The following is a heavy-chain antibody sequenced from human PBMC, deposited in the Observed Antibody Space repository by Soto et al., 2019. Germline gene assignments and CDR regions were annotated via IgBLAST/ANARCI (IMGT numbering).Heavy chain of an antibody. CDR3: ARGPRGGYLFGTYWYFDL. CDR2: ISSSSSTI. D-gene: IGHD3-10*01. V-gene: IGHV3-48*02. J-gene: IGHJ2*01. Sequence: EVQLVESGGGLVQPGGPLSLSCAASGFTFSSYSMNWVRQAPGKGREWVSYISSSSSTIYYADSVKGRFTISRDNAKNSLYMQMNSLRDEDTAVYYCARGPRGGYLFGTYWYFDLGGRGTLVTVSS. CDR1: GFTFSSYS.